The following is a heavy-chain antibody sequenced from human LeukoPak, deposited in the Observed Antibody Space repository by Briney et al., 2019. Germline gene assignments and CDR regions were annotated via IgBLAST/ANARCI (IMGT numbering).Heavy chain of an antibody. CDR1: GGTFSSYA. CDR2: LIPIFGTA. V-gene: IGHV1-69*01. D-gene: IGHD5-18*01. Sequence: SVKVSCKASGGTFSSYAISWVRQAPGQGLEWMGGLIPIFGTANYAQKFQGRVTITADESTSTAYMELSSLRSEDTAVFYCAREGGGYSSYQSMDVWGKATTVTVSS. J-gene: IGHJ6*04. CDR3: AREGGGYSSYQSMDV.